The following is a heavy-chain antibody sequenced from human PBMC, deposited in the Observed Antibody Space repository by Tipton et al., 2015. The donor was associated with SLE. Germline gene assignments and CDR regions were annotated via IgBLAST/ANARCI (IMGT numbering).Heavy chain of an antibody. Sequence: SLRLSCAASGFTFDDYAMHWVRQAPGKGLEWVSGISWNSGSIGYADSVKGRFTISRDNAKNSLYLQMNSLRAEDTALYYCAKALYSGSYYGLLDYWGQGTLVTVSS. J-gene: IGHJ4*02. D-gene: IGHD1-26*01. CDR1: GFTFDDYA. V-gene: IGHV3-9*01. CDR2: ISWNSGSI. CDR3: AKALYSGSYYGLLDY.